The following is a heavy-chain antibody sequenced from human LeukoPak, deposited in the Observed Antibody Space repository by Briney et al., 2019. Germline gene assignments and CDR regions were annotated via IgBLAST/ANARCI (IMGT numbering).Heavy chain of an antibody. V-gene: IGHV3-7*01. Sequence: PGGSLRLSCAASGFTFSSYWMSWVRQAPGKRLEWVANIKQDGSEKYYVDSVKGRFTISRDNAKNSLYLQMNSLRAEDTAVYYCARDLYGGHLWVTYGMDVWGQGTTVTVSS. CDR3: ARDLYGGHLWVTYGMDV. CDR1: GFTFSSYW. J-gene: IGHJ6*02. CDR2: IKQDGSEK. D-gene: IGHD4-23*01.